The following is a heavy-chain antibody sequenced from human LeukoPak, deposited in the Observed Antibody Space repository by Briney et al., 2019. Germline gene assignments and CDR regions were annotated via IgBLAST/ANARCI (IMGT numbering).Heavy chain of an antibody. V-gene: IGHV3-33*01. CDR3: ARDRLYGSGSRYYYGMDV. Sequence: GRSLTLSCAASGFTFSSYGMLWVRQAPGKGLEWVAVIWYDGSNKYYTDSVKGRFTICRDNSKNTLYLQMNSLRAEDTAVYCCARDRLYGSGSRYYYGMDVWGQGATVTVSS. CDR1: GFTFSSYG. J-gene: IGHJ6*02. CDR2: IWYDGSNK. D-gene: IGHD3-10*01.